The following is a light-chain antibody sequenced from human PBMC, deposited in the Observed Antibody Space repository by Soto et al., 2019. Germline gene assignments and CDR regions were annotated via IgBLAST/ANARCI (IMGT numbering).Light chain of an antibody. CDR2: GAS. CDR1: QSVSSN. Sequence: EIVMTQSPATLSVSPGERATLSCRASQSVSSNLAWYQQKPGQAPRLLIYGASTRATGIPARFSGSGSGTEFTLTISSLQSEDFATYYCQRSYGSPPWTFGQGTKVEIK. V-gene: IGKV3-15*01. J-gene: IGKJ1*01. CDR3: QRSYGSPPWT.